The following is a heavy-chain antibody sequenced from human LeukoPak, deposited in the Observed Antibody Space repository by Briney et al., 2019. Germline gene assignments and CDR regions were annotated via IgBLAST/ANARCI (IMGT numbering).Heavy chain of an antibody. J-gene: IGHJ5*02. CDR3: ATSFRAVNWFDP. V-gene: IGHV1-46*01. CDR1: GYTFTRYY. CDR2: INPSGGST. Sequence: ASVKVSCKASGYTFTRYYMNWVRQAPGQGLEWMGVINPSGGSTNYAQKFQGRVTMTRDTSTSTIYMEVSSLRSEDTAVYYCATSFRAVNWFDPWGQGTLVTVSS. D-gene: IGHD3-10*01.